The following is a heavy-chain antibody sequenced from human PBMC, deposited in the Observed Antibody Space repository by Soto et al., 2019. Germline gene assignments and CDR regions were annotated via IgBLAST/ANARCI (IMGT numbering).Heavy chain of an antibody. J-gene: IGHJ4*02. V-gene: IGHV3-33*01. D-gene: IGHD5-12*01. Sequence: GGSLRLSCAASGFNFITYGMHWVRQAPGKGLGWVAVIWYDGSNKYYADSVKGRFTISRDNSKNTLFLQMNSLRAEDTAVYYCARDDSSGYDTISGWGQGTLVTVSS. CDR2: IWYDGSNK. CDR3: ARDDSSGYDTISG. CDR1: GFNFITYG.